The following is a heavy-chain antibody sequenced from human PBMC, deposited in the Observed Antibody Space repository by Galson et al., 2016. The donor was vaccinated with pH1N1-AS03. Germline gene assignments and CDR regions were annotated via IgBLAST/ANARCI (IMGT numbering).Heavy chain of an antibody. J-gene: IGHJ1*01. V-gene: IGHV4-38-2*01. CDR2: IYHTGST. CDR3: VRGARAVAGHGPFY. Sequence: ETLSLTCDVSKYSINSGYYWDWIRQSPGLGLEWIGTIYHTGSTYYNPSLKSRVIISVDTSKNQFSLKLRSVTTADTALYYCVRGARAVAGHGPFYWGQGTLVTVSS. D-gene: IGHD6-19*01. CDR1: KYSINSGYY.